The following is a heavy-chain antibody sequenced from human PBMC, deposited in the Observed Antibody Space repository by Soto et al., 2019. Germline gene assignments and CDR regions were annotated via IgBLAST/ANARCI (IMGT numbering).Heavy chain of an antibody. D-gene: IGHD3-3*01. CDR2: ISAYDGKT. CDR1: GYTFTSYG. CDR3: ARDPHEFWTSYWFDP. Sequence: GASVKVSCKASGYTFTSYGINWVRQAPGQGLELTGWISAYDGKTTYAEKFQGRVTMTTDTSTSTAYMELRSLRSDDTAIYYCARDPHEFWTSYWFDPWGQGTPVTSPQ. V-gene: IGHV1-18*01. J-gene: IGHJ5*02.